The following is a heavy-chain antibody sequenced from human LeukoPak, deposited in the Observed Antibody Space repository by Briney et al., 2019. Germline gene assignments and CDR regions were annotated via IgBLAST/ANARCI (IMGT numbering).Heavy chain of an antibody. CDR1: GGSISGSSYH. V-gene: IGHV4-39*01. D-gene: IGHD5-18*01. J-gene: IGHJ4*02. CDR3: APTYSYTGGGYEY. Sequence: PSETLSLTCTVSGGSISGSSYHWGWIRQPPGKGLEWIGSINYRGHTYYNPSLESRVTISVDTSKNQFSLTVSSVTAADTALYYCAPTYSYTGGGYEYWGQGTLVNV. CDR2: INYRGHT.